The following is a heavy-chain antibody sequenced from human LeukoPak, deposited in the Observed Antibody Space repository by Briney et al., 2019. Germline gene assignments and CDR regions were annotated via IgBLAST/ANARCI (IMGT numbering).Heavy chain of an antibody. J-gene: IGHJ4*02. CDR1: GYTFTSYY. V-gene: IGHV1-46*01. Sequence: ASVKVSCKASGYTFTSYYIHWVRQAPGQGLEWMGIINPSGGSTRYAQKLQGRVTMTTDTSTSTAYMELRSLRSDDTAVYYCARDPSELGIFAYWGQGTLVTVSS. CDR2: INPSGGST. D-gene: IGHD7-27*01. CDR3: ARDPSELGIFAY.